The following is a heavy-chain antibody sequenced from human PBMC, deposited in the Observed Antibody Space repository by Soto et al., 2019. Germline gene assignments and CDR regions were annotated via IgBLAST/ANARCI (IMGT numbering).Heavy chain of an antibody. D-gene: IGHD1-1*01. CDR2: ISSSSSYI. CDR1: GFTFSSYS. Sequence: GGSLRLSCAASGFTFSSYSMNWVRQAPGKGLEWVSSISSSSSYIYYADSVKGRFTISRDNAKNSLYLQMNSLRAEDTAVYYCASPIRTGLGQVDYGMDVWGQGTTVTVSS. CDR3: ASPIRTGLGQVDYGMDV. V-gene: IGHV3-21*01. J-gene: IGHJ6*02.